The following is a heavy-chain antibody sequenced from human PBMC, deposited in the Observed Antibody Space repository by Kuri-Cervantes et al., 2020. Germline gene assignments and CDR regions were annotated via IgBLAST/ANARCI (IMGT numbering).Heavy chain of an antibody. D-gene: IGHD4-17*01. CDR1: GGSINNYF. CDR3: ARDPGYGDPWGYFDY. CDR2: IYSNGTT. Sequence: SETLSLTCTVSGGSINNYFWVWIRQSPGKGLEWIGYIYSNGTTSYNPSLKSRVSMSVDMSKKHFSLRLTSVTAADTAVYYCARDPGYGDPWGYFDYWGQGTLVTVSS. V-gene: IGHV4-59*01. J-gene: IGHJ4*02.